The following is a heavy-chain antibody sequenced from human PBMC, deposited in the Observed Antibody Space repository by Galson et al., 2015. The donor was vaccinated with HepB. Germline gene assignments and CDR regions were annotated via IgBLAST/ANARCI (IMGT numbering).Heavy chain of an antibody. CDR2: ISSSSSTI. CDR3: ARVKGFAAAGTADY. D-gene: IGHD6-13*01. J-gene: IGHJ4*02. CDR1: GFTFSSYS. V-gene: IGHV3-48*01. Sequence: SLRLSCAASGFTFSSYSMNWVRQAPGKGLEWVSYISSSSSTIYYADSVKGRFTISRDNAKNSLYLQMNSLRAEDTAVYYCARVKGFAAAGTADYWGQGTLVTVSS.